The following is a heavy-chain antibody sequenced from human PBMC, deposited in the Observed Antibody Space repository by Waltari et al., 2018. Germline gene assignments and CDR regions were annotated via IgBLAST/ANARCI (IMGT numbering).Heavy chain of an antibody. V-gene: IGHV4-38-2*02. D-gene: IGHD3-9*01. J-gene: IGHJ4*02. CDR3: AREAGSGIDWYHDY. CDR1: DFSRRSGFY. Sequence: QMQESGPGLVQPSETLSLMCSVSDFSRRSGFYWGWRRQSPGKGLGWIGSISDSGTPSYNPSLQSRVTISIDTSKNQFSLKLGSVTAADTAVFYCAREAGSGIDWYHDYWGQGILVTVSS. CDR2: ISDSGTP.